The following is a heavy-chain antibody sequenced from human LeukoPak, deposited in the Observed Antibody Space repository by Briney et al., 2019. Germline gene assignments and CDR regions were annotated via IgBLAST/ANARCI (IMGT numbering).Heavy chain of an antibody. CDR3: ARDLGYCSSTSCFKYYYYYGMDV. CDR1: GYTFTTYG. CDR2: IIPSFGTA. V-gene: IGHV1-69*01. J-gene: IGHJ6*02. D-gene: IGHD2-2*01. Sequence: ASVKVSCKASGYTFTTYGISWMRQAPGQGLEWMGGIIPSFGTANYAQKFQGRVTITADESTSTAYMELSSLRSEDTAVYYCARDLGYCSSTSCFKYYYYYGMDVWGQGTTVTLSS.